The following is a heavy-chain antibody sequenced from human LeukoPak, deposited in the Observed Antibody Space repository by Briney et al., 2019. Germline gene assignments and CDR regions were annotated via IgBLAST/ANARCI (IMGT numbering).Heavy chain of an antibody. D-gene: IGHD4-17*01. CDR3: ARGYRGDYVSWFDP. CDR2: ISSGSSTI. Sequence: GRSLRLSCADSGSTFSSYSVNWVRQAPGKGLKWVSYISSGSSTIYYADSVKGRFTISRDNAKNSLYLQMNSLRAEDTAVYYCARGYRGDYVSWFDPWGQGTLVTVSS. V-gene: IGHV3-48*01. J-gene: IGHJ5*02. CDR1: GSTFSSYS.